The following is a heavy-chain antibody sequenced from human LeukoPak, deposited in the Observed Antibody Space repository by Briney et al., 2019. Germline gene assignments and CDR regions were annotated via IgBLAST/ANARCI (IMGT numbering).Heavy chain of an antibody. D-gene: IGHD3-9*01. CDR3: AKAPLRGESHTGYGYFDY. CDR1: GFTFSSYA. J-gene: IGHJ4*02. CDR2: ISGSGGST. V-gene: IGHV3-23*01. Sequence: GSLRLSCAASGFTFSSYAMSWVRQAPGKGLEWVSAISGSGGSTYYADSVKGRFTISRDNSKNTLYLQMNSLRAEDTAVYYCAKAPLRGESHTGYGYFDYWGQGTLVTVSS.